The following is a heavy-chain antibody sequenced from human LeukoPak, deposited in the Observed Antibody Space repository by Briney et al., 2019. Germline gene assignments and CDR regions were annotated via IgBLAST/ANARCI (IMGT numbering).Heavy chain of an antibody. J-gene: IGHJ4*02. CDR1: GFTFSSYW. V-gene: IGHV3-7*01. D-gene: IGHD3-22*01. CDR3: ARVARYYDSSGYYGDYFDY. Sequence: GGSLRLSCAASGFTFSSYWMSWVRQAPGKGLEWVANIKQDGSEKFYVDSVKGRFTISRDNAKNSLYLQMNSLRAEDTAVYYCARVARYYDSSGYYGDYFDYWGQGTLVTVSS. CDR2: IKQDGSEK.